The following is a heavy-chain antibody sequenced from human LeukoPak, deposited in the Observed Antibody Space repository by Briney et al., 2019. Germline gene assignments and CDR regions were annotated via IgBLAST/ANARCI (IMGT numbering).Heavy chain of an antibody. Sequence: GGSLRLSCAVSGFLATSNYMSWVRQAPGKGLEWVSLINSDGTTYYADSVKGRFTISRDISKNTLYLQMNTLRAEDTAVYYCARRERLGYSYGRGTLDIWGQGTMVTVSS. CDR3: ARRERLGYSYGRGTLDI. V-gene: IGHV3-66*01. J-gene: IGHJ3*02. CDR1: GFLATSNY. D-gene: IGHD5-18*01. CDR2: INSDGTT.